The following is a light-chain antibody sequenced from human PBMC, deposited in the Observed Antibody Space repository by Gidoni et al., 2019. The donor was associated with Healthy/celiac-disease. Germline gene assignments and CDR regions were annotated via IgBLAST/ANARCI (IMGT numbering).Light chain of an antibody. J-gene: IGKJ2*01. Sequence: EIVMTQSPATLSVSPGERATLSCRASQSVSSNLAWYQQKPGQAPRLLIYGASTRATGIPARFTLTISSLQSEDFAVYYCQQYNNWPSYTFXQXTKLEIK. V-gene: IGKV3-15*01. CDR2: GAS. CDR1: QSVSSN. CDR3: QQYNNWPSYT.